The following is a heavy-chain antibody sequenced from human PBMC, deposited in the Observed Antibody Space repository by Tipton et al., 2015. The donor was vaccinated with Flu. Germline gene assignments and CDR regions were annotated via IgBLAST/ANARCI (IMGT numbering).Heavy chain of an antibody. CDR1: GGSFSGYY. Sequence: GLVKPSETLSLTCAVYGGSFSGYYWTWIRQPAGKGLEWIGHIYTSGNTYYNPSLKSRVTISVDTSKNQFSLNLSSVTAADTAVYYCARAPLFPVTHFDYWGQGTLVTVSS. D-gene: IGHD4-23*01. V-gene: IGHV4-4*07. J-gene: IGHJ4*02. CDR2: IYTSGNT. CDR3: ARAPLFPVTHFDY.